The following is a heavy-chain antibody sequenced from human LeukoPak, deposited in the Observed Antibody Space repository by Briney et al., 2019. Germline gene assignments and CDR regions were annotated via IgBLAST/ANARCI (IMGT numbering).Heavy chain of an antibody. D-gene: IGHD4-17*01. Sequence: ASVKVSCTASGYTFTGYYMHWVRQAPGQGLEWMGRINPNSGGTNYAQKFQGRVTMTRDTSISTAYMELSRLRSDDTAVYYCARGTTVTTPFDYWGQGTLVTVSS. V-gene: IGHV1-2*06. CDR2: INPNSGGT. CDR1: GYTFTGYY. J-gene: IGHJ4*02. CDR3: ARGTTVTTPFDY.